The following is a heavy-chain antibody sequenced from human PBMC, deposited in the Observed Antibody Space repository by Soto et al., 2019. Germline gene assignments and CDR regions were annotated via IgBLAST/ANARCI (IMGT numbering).Heavy chain of an antibody. CDR2: IRSKAYGGTT. CDR3: SRDLGDYYDSNGFYFDY. J-gene: IGHJ4*02. D-gene: IGHD3-22*01. Sequence: GESLKISCTASGFTFGDYAMSWVRQAPGKGLGWVGFIRSKAYGGTTEYAETVKGIFTISRDDSKSIAYLQMNSLKTEDTAVYYCSRDLGDYYDSNGFYFDYWGQGTLVTVSS. CDR1: GFTFGDYA. V-gene: IGHV3-49*04.